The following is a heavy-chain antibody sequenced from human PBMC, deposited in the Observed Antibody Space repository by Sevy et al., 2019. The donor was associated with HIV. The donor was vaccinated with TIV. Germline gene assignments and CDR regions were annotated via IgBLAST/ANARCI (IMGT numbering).Heavy chain of an antibody. CDR3: ARDMGEILSSAFDY. J-gene: IGHJ4*02. D-gene: IGHD1-26*01. CDR1: GFTFSDNR. Sequence: EGSLRLSCAASGFTFSDNRMHWVRQAPGKGLEWVAVIAYDGRNNKYNADSVKGRFTISRDNSKNTVYLQMNSMRAEDTAIYYCARDMGEILSSAFDYWGQGTLVTVSS. V-gene: IGHV3-30*04. CDR2: IAYDGRNNK.